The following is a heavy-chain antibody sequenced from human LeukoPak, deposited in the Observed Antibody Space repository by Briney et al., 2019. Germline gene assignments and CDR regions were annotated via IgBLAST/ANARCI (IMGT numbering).Heavy chain of an antibody. D-gene: IGHD3-9*01. Sequence: GGSLRLSCAASGFTFSSYWMSWVRQAPGKGLEWVANIKQDGSEKYYVDSVKGRFTISRDNAKNSLYLQMNSLRAEDTAVYYCARDYDILTEGDYYYYYMDVWGKGTRSPSP. CDR1: GFTFSSYW. CDR3: ARDYDILTEGDYYYYYMDV. J-gene: IGHJ6*03. V-gene: IGHV3-7*01. CDR2: IKQDGSEK.